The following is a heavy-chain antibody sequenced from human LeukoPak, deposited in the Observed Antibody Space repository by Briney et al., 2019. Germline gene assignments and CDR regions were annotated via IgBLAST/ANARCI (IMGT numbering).Heavy chain of an antibody. CDR1: GFTFSSYA. J-gene: IGHJ6*04. CDR2: ISGSGGSI. CDR3: AKGTQPSIFGVVGFSDV. Sequence: GGSLRLSCAASGFTFSSYAMSWVRQAPEKGLEWVSAISGSGGSIYYADSVKGRFTISRDNSKNTLYLQMNSLRAEDTAVYYCAKGTQPSIFGVVGFSDVWGKGTTVTVSS. D-gene: IGHD3-3*01. V-gene: IGHV3-23*01.